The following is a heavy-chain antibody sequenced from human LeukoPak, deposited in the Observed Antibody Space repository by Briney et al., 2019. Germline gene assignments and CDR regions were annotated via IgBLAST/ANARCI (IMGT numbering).Heavy chain of an antibody. J-gene: IGHJ4*02. CDR3: ARAGRTGPMIGY. CDR2: INSDGSST. D-gene: IGHD3-22*01. V-gene: IGHV3-74*01. CDR1: GFTFSSYW. Sequence: GGSLRLSCAASGFTFSSYWMHWVRQAPGKGLVWVSRINSDGSSTSYADSVKGRLTISRDNAKNTLHLQMNSLRAEDTAVYYCARAGRTGPMIGYWGQGTLVTVSS.